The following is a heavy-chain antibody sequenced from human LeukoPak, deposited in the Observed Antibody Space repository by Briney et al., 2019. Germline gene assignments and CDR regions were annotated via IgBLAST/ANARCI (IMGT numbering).Heavy chain of an antibody. V-gene: IGHV3-30*18. CDR3: AKGRYYYYYMDV. J-gene: IGHJ6*03. Sequence: GGSLRLSCAASGFTFSSYGMHWVRQAPGKGLEWGAVISYDGSNKYYADSVKGRFTISRDNSKNTLYLQMNSLRAEDTAVYYCAKGRYYYYYMDVWGKGTTVTVSS. CDR2: ISYDGSNK. CDR1: GFTFSSYG.